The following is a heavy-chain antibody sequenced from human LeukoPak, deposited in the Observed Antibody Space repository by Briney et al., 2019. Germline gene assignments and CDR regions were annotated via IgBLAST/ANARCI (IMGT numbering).Heavy chain of an antibody. D-gene: IGHD6-13*01. CDR1: GYTFTGYY. J-gene: IGHJ6*02. CDR3: ARDLISGAAAGTGENYGMDV. V-gene: IGHV1-2*04. Sequence: GASVKVSCKASGYTFTGYYMHWVRQAPGQGLEWMGWISPNSGGTNYAQKFQGWVTMTRDTSISTAYMELSRLRSDDTAVYYCARDLISGAAAGTGENYGMDVWGQGTTVTVSS. CDR2: ISPNSGGT.